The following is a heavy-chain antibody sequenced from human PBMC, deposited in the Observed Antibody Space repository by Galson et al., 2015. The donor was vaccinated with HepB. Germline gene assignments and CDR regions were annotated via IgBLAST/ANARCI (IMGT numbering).Heavy chain of an antibody. CDR2: ISGSGGST. D-gene: IGHD6-13*01. CDR1: GFTFSSYA. CDR3: AKEGDSSSWYRARSGYFDY. J-gene: IGHJ4*02. V-gene: IGHV3-23*01. Sequence: SLRLSCAASGFTFSSYAMSWVRQAPGKGLEWVSAISGSGGSTYYADSVKGRFTISRDNSKNTLYLQMNSLRAEDTAVYYCAKEGDSSSWYRARSGYFDYWGQGTLVTVSS.